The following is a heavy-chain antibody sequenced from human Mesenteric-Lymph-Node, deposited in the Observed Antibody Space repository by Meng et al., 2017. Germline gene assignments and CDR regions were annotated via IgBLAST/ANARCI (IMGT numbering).Heavy chain of an antibody. CDR1: GYTFTNYG. D-gene: IGHD1-26*01. Sequence: QRQLVQSGGEVKKPGASVKVSCTASGYTFTNYGITWVRQAPGQGLEWMGWISAYNGNTNYAQTLQGRVTMTTDTSTSTAYMELGSLRSDDTAVYYCARVEVGITSGDYWGQGTLVTVSS. V-gene: IGHV1-18*01. CDR2: ISAYNGNT. CDR3: ARVEVGITSGDY. J-gene: IGHJ4*02.